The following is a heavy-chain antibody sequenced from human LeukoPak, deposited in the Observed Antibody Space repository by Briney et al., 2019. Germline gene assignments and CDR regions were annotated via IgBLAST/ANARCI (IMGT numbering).Heavy chain of an antibody. D-gene: IGHD3-3*01. J-gene: IGHJ6*02. V-gene: IGHV3-30-3*01. CDR1: GYTFTGYY. CDR2: ISYDGSNK. CDR3: ARGGYDFLYGMDV. Sequence: SCKASGYTFTGYYMHWVRQAPGKGLEWVAIISYDGSNKYYADSVKGRFTISRDNSKNTLYLQMNSLKAEDTAVYYCARGGYDFLYGMDVWGQGTTVTVSS.